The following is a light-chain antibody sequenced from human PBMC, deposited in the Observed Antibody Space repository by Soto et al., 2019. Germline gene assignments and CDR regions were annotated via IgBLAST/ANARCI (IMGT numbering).Light chain of an antibody. CDR1: QSVSSN. CDR3: QQYNNWPLT. J-gene: IGKJ1*01. V-gene: IGKV3-15*01. CDR2: GAS. Sequence: EIVMTQSPATLSVSPGERATLSCRASQSVSSNLAWYQQKPGQAPRLLIYGASTRATGIPARFSGSGSGTEFPLTISSLKSEDFAVYYCQQYNNWPLTFGQGTKVEIK.